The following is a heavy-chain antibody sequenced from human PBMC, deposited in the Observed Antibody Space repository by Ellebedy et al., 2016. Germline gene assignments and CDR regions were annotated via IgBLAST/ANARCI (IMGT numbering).Heavy chain of an antibody. CDR3: ARVGAYYHDSSGHMGVWNDAFDI. J-gene: IGHJ3*02. CDR2: IYHSGST. D-gene: IGHD3-22*01. V-gene: IGHV4-4*02. Sequence: SETLSLTCAVSGGSISSSNWWSWVRQPPGKGLEWIGEIYHSGSTNYNPSLKSRVTISVDTSKNHFSLKLSSVTAADTAVYYCARVGAYYHDSSGHMGVWNDAFDIWGQGTMVTVSS. CDR1: GGSISSSNW.